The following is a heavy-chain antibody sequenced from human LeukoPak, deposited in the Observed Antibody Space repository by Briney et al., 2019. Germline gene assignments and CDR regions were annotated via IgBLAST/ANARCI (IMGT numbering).Heavy chain of an antibody. CDR3: ARSALDTSGTYYNPQPFVY. V-gene: IGHV4-59*01. CDR2: IYYSGIT. CDR1: GGPIGTYY. D-gene: IGHD3-10*01. J-gene: IGHJ4*02. Sequence: ETLSLTCTVPGGPIGTYYWSWIRQPPGKGLEWIGYIYYSGITDYNPSLKRRVTISIDTSTKQFSLKLSSVTAAATAVYYCARSALDTSGTYYNPQPFVYWGQGTLVTVSS.